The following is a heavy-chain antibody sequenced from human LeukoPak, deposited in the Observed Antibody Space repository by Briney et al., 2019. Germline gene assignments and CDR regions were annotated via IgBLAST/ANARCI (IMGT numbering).Heavy chain of an antibody. Sequence: GASVTVSCKASGYTFTSYDINWVRQATGQGLEWMGWMNPNSGNTGYAQKFQGRVTMTRNTSISTAYMELSSLRSEDTAVYYCARGYYDILTGYYMYGMDVWGQGTTVTVSS. V-gene: IGHV1-8*01. CDR2: MNPNSGNT. CDR1: GYTFTSYD. CDR3: ARGYYDILTGYYMYGMDV. D-gene: IGHD3-9*01. J-gene: IGHJ6*02.